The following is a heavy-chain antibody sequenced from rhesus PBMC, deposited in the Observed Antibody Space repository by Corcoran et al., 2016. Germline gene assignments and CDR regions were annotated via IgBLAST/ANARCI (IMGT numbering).Heavy chain of an antibody. CDR2: FYGGGGDT. V-gene: IGHV4S11*01. Sequence: QLQLQESGPGLVKPSETLSLTCAVSGGSISSIYWRWPRRAPGKGLEWIAYFYGGGGDTNYNPSLKSRVTLSVETSKNEISLKLNSVTAADTAVYYCARVWDVSWYCDSWGPGVLVTVSS. D-gene: IGHD1-1-1*01. CDR3: ARVWDVSWYCDS. CDR1: GGSISSIY. J-gene: IGHJ4*01.